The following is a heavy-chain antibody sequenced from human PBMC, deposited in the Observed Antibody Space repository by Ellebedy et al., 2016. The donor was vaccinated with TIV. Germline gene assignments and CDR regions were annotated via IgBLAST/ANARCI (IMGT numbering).Heavy chain of an antibody. D-gene: IGHD4-23*01. CDR2: ISVSGVST. CDR3: AKDPKSVGHYYGWDV. CDR1: GFTFSSYT. V-gene: IGHV3-23*01. Sequence: PGGSLRLSCAASGFTFSSYTMSWVRQAPGKGLEWVAAISVSGVSTYYADSVKGRFTISRDNSKDTVYLQMNSLRVEDTAVYYCAKDPKSVGHYYGWDVWGQGTTVTVSS. J-gene: IGHJ6*02.